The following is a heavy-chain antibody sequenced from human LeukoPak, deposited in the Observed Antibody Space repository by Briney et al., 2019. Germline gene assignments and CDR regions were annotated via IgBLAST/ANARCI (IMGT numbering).Heavy chain of an antibody. CDR2: ITPIFGTA. CDR3: ARGWLAETTVVTPYNY. V-gene: IGHV1-69*13. Sequence: SVKVSCKASGGTFRSNAISWVRQTPGQGLEWMGGITPIFGTANYAQRFQGRVTITAVESMSTAYMELSSLRSEDTAVYYCARGWLAETTVVTPYNYWGQGTLVTVSS. J-gene: IGHJ4*02. D-gene: IGHD4-23*01. CDR1: GGTFRSNA.